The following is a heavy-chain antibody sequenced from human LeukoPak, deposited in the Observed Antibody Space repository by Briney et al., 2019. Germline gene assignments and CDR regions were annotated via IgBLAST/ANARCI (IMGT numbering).Heavy chain of an antibody. V-gene: IGHV3-23*01. D-gene: IGHD5-18*01. CDR2: VSGSGGST. CDR3: AKGAASRGYTYVAN. CDR1: ALTFRPYA. Sequence: AGGSLRLSCAASALTFRPYAMIWVRQAPGKGLEWVSTVSGSGGSTYYADSVKGRFTISRDNYNNTLYLQMNSLRAEDTAVYYCAKGAASRGYTYVANWGQGTLVTVSS. J-gene: IGHJ4*02.